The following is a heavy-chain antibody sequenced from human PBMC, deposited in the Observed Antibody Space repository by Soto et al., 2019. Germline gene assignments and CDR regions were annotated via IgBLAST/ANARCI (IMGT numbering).Heavy chain of an antibody. J-gene: IGHJ5*02. V-gene: IGHV4-59*01. CDR1: GGSISSYY. CDR2: IYYSGST. CDR3: AREKTRNWFDP. Sequence: SETLSLTCTVSGGSISSYYWSWIRQPPGKGLEWIGYIYYSGSTNYNPSLKSRVTISVDTSKNQFSLKLSSVTAADTAVYYCAREKTRNWFDPWGQGTLVTVSS.